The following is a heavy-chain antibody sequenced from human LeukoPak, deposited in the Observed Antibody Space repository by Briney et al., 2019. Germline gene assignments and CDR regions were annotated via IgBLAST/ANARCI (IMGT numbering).Heavy chain of an antibody. V-gene: IGHV3-23*01. CDR2: ISSSGGSP. D-gene: IGHD3-22*01. J-gene: IGHJ4*02. CDR3: AKDQDYYDSSGYLEY. Sequence: GGSLRLSCAASGFTFSSYGMHWVRQAPGKGLEWVSAISSSGGSPYYADSVKGRFTISRDNSKNTLYLQMNSLRAEDTAVYYCAKDQDYYDSSGYLEYWGQGTLVTVSS. CDR1: GFTFSSYG.